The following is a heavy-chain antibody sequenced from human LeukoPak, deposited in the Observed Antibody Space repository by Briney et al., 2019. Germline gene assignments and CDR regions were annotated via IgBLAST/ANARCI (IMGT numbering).Heavy chain of an antibody. D-gene: IGHD1-26*01. Sequence: SETLSLTCAVSGGSFSSSDWWSWVRQPPGKGLEWIGEVYHSGSTNYNPSLKSRVTVSVDKSKNQFSLKLNSVTAADTAVYYCARGSSSYPNSFDYWGQGTLVTVSS. V-gene: IGHV4-4*02. CDR3: ARGSSSYPNSFDY. J-gene: IGHJ4*02. CDR2: VYHSGST. CDR1: GGSFSSSDW.